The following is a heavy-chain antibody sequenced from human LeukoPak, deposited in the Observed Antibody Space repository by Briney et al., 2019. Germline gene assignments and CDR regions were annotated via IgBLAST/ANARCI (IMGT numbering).Heavy chain of an antibody. Sequence: ASVKLCCKASGYTFTGYYMHWVRQAPGQGLEWMGWINPNSGGTNYAQKFQSRVTMTRDTTISTAYKELSRLRSDDTAVYYCARDGPLGFDYWGQGTLVTVSS. J-gene: IGHJ4*02. CDR3: ARDGPLGFDY. CDR1: GYTFTGYY. V-gene: IGHV1-2*02. CDR2: INPNSGGT.